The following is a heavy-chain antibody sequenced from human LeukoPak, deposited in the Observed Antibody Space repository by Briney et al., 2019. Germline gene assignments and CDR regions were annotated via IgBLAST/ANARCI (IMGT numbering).Heavy chain of an antibody. J-gene: IGHJ4*02. CDR3: ARPYSSSSGEFDY. Sequence: GGSLRLSCAASGFTFNFYAMSWVRQAPGKGLEWVSTINASGGGTNYANSVKGRITISRDNFKNTLYLQMNSLRAEDTAVYYCARPYSSSSGEFDYWGQGTLVAVSS. CDR2: INASGGGT. V-gene: IGHV3-23*01. D-gene: IGHD6-6*01. CDR1: GFTFNFYA.